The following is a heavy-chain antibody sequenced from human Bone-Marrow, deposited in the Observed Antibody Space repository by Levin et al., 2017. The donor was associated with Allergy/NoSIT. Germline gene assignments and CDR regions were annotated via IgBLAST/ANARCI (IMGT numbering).Heavy chain of an antibody. CDR3: ARTPGYFDS. J-gene: IGHJ4*02. Sequence: SQTLSLTCTLTGGSFRSYYWSWIRQSPGRGLEWIAYISHSRSTNYNPSLRSRASISIDTSKKQFSLRLTSVTAADTAVYFCARTPGYFDSWGLGTLVTVSS. V-gene: IGHV4-59*01. D-gene: IGHD6-13*01. CDR1: GGSFRSYY. CDR2: ISHSRST.